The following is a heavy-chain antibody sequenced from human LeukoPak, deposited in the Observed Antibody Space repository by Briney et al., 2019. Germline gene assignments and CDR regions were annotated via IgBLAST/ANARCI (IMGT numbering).Heavy chain of an antibody. D-gene: IGHD6-6*01. Sequence: SLRLSCAASGFTFSSYAMHWVRQAPGKGLEWVAVISYDGSNKYYADSVKGRFTISRDNSKNTLYLQMNSLRAEDTAVYYCATRIAARNYFDYWGQGTLVTVSS. CDR3: ATRIAARNYFDY. CDR1: GFTFSSYA. V-gene: IGHV3-30*04. CDR2: ISYDGSNK. J-gene: IGHJ4*02.